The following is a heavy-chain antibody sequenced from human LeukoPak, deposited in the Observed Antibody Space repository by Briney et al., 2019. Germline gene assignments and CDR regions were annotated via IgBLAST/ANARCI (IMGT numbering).Heavy chain of an antibody. D-gene: IGHD3-9*01. CDR1: GFTFSSYG. Sequence: GGSLRLSCAASGFTFSSYGMHWVRQAPGKGLEWVAVIWYDGSNKYYADSVKGRFTISRDNSKTTLYLQMNSLRAEDTAVYYCARDLMGPYDILTGHQGYYFDYWGQGTLVTVSA. J-gene: IGHJ4*02. V-gene: IGHV3-33*01. CDR2: IWYDGSNK. CDR3: ARDLMGPYDILTGHQGYYFDY.